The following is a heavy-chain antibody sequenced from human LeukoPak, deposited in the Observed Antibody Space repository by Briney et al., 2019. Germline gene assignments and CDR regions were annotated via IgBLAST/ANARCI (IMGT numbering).Heavy chain of an antibody. CDR1: GFAFNIHA. Sequence: GGSLRLSCAASGFAFNIHAMSWVRQAPGKGLEWVSTINDPSTTYYADSVKGRFTISRDDSKNTLYLQMNSLRAEDTAVYYCARDKGPYYFDQWGQGTLLTVSS. CDR3: ARDKGPYYFDQ. J-gene: IGHJ4*02. CDR2: INDPSTT. V-gene: IGHV3-23*01.